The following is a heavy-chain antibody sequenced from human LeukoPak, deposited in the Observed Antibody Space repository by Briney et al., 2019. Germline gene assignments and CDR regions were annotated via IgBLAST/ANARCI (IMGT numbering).Heavy chain of an antibody. CDR3: AKGAMVAANIFDY. CDR1: GFTFSGYW. CDR2: IKQDGSET. D-gene: IGHD2-15*01. V-gene: IGHV3-7*01. J-gene: IGHJ4*02. Sequence: GGSLRLSCAASGFTFSGYWMNWVRQAPGKGLEWVANIKQDGSETYYVDSVKGRFTISRDNAKNSLYLQMNSLRAEDTAVYHCAKGAMVAANIFDYWGQGTLVTVSS.